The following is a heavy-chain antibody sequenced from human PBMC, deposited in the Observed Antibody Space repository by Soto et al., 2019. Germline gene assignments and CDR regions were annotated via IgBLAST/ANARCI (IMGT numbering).Heavy chain of an antibody. D-gene: IGHD5-12*01. J-gene: IGHJ5*02. CDR2: ISSNGGST. Sequence: GGSLRLSCSASGFTFSSYAMHWVRQAPGKGLEYVSAISSNGGSTYYADSVKGRFTISRDNSKNTLYLQMSSLRAEDTAVYYCVKDARLYVDIVATKLRAWFDPWGQGTLVTVSS. CDR3: VKDARLYVDIVATKLRAWFDP. CDR1: GFTFSSYA. V-gene: IGHV3-64D*08.